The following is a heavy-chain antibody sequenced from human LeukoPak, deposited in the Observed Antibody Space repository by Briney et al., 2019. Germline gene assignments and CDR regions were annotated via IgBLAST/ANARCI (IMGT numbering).Heavy chain of an antibody. CDR1: GFSFSNYG. Sequence: PGGCLRLSCTTSGFSFSNYGMHWVRQAPGKGLEWVTFIRSDGSIKYYADSVKGRFTISRDNSKNTLFLQMNSLRAEDTAVYYCAKDLWTPYFDYWGQGTLVTVSS. CDR2: IRSDGSIK. D-gene: IGHD2-21*01. CDR3: AKDLWTPYFDY. V-gene: IGHV3-30*02. J-gene: IGHJ4*02.